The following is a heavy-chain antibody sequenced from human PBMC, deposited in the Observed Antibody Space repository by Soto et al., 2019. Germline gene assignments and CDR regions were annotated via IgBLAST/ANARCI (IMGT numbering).Heavy chain of an antibody. CDR1: GFTFSSFA. D-gene: IGHD3-22*01. V-gene: IGHV3-23*01. CDR2: ISGSGDGT. J-gene: IGHJ4*02. CDR3: AKPDYYDFFDY. Sequence: GGSLRLSCAASGFTFSSFALSWVRQAPGKGLEWVSAISGSGDGTDYADSVKGRFTISRDNSKNTLYLQMNSLRAEDTAVYYCAKPDYYDFFDYWGQGTLVTISS.